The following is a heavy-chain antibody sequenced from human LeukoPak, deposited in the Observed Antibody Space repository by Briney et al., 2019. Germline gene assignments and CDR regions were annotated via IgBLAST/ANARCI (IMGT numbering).Heavy chain of an antibody. CDR1: GASISSGSYY. V-gene: IGHV4-61*02. J-gene: IGHJ5*02. D-gene: IGHD6-6*01. Sequence: SQTLSLTCTVSGASISSGSYYWSWIRQPAGKGLEWIGRIYSSGSINYNPSLKSRVTISVDTSKNQFSLKLSSVTAADTAVYYCARDRGSSVVAFWFDPWDPGTLVTVSS. CDR3: ARDRGSSVVAFWFDP. CDR2: IYSSGSI.